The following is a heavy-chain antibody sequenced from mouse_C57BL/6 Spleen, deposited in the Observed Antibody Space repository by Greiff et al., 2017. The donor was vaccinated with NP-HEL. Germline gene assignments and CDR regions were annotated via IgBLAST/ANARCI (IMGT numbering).Heavy chain of an antibody. CDR2: IRLKSDNYAT. V-gene: IGHV6-3*01. D-gene: IGHD1-1*01. CDR3: SLRMDY. Sequence: EVKLMESGGGLVQPGGSMKLSCVASGFTFSNYWMNWVRQSPEKGLEWVAQIRLKSDNYATHYAESVKGRFTISRDDSKSSVYLQMNNVRAEDTGIYYCSLRMDYWGQGTSVTVSS. J-gene: IGHJ4*01. CDR1: GFTFSNYW.